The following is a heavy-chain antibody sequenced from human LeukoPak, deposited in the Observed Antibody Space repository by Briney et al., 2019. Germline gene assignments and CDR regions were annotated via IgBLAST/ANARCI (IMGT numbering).Heavy chain of an antibody. D-gene: IGHD6-6*01. CDR1: GFTFGDYA. CDR2: IRSKAYGGTT. V-gene: IGHV3-49*04. CDR3: TRDRPPIAARPSWFDP. Sequence: GRSLRLSCTASGFTFGDYAMSWVPQAPGKGLEWVGFIRSKAYGGTTEYAASVKGRFTISRDDSKSIAYLQMNSLKTEDTAVYYCTRDRPPIAARPSWFDPWGQGTLVTVSS. J-gene: IGHJ5*02.